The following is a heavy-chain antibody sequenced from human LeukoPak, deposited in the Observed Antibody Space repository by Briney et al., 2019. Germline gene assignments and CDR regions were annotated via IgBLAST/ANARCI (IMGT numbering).Heavy chain of an antibody. J-gene: IGHJ6*03. D-gene: IGHD1-26*01. CDR1: GGTFSSYA. Sequence: SVKVSCKASGGTFSSYAISWVRQAPGQGLEWMGRIIPIFGTANYAQKFQGRVTITTDESTSTAYMELSSLRSEDTAVYYCARARSDDYYYYYMDVWGKGTMVTVSS. CDR2: IIPIFGTA. V-gene: IGHV1-69*05. CDR3: ARARSDDYYYYYMDV.